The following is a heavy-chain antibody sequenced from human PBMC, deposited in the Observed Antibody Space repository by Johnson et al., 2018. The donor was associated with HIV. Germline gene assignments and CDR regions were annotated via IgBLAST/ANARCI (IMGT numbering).Heavy chain of an antibody. J-gene: IGHJ3*02. CDR1: GITVGTNY. CDR3: ARDYRERIVGATLHDAFDI. V-gene: IGHV3-66*01. Sequence: VQLVESGGGSVQRGGSLRLSCAASGITVGTNYMSWVRQAPGKGLEWVSVIFSVGDVYYADSVKGRFTMSRDNSKNTLYLQMNSLRAEDTAVYYCARDYRERIVGATLHDAFDIWGQGTMVTVSS. CDR2: IFSVGDV. D-gene: IGHD1-26*01.